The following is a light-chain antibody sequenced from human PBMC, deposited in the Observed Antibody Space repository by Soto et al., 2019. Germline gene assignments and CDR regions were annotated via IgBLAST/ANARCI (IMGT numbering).Light chain of an antibody. CDR3: QQYGSSPFT. CDR2: GAS. Sequence: EVVLTQSPVTLSLSPGERATLSCRASQSVSSPYLAWYQQKPGQPPRLLIYGASSRATAIPDRFIGSGSGTEFNLTIARLAPEDFAMYYCQQYGSSPFTFGPGTKVDI. CDR1: QSVSSPY. J-gene: IGKJ3*01. V-gene: IGKV3-20*01.